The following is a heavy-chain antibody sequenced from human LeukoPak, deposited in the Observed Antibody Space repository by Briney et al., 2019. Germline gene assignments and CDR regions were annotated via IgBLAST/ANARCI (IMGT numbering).Heavy chain of an antibody. CDR2: ISSGGGTT. CDR1: GFTFSSSE. J-gene: IGHJ4*02. Sequence: GGSLRLSCAGSGFTFSSSEMNWVRQAPGKGLEWISYISSGGGTTYYADSVKGRFTISRDNAKNSLSLQMNSLRAEDTAVYYCARPGRSVTPGYCGQGTLVTVSS. CDR3: ARPGRSVTPGY. V-gene: IGHV3-48*03. D-gene: IGHD1-26*01.